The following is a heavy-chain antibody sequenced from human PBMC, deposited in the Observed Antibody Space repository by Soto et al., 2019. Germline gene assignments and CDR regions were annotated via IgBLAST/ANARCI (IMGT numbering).Heavy chain of an antibody. D-gene: IGHD2-2*01. J-gene: IGHJ5*02. CDR1: GGSISSGDYY. CDR3: AREESSSTSSRWNWFDP. CDR2: IYYSGST. V-gene: IGHV4-30-4*01. Sequence: QVQLQESGPGLVKPSQTLSLTCTVSGGSISSGDYYWSWIRQPPGKGLEWIGYIYYSGSTYYNPSLKSRVTISVATSKNQFSLKLSSVTAADTAVYYCAREESSSTSSRWNWFDPWGQGTLVTVSS.